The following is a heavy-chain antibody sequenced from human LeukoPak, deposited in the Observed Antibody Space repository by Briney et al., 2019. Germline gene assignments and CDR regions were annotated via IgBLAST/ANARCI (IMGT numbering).Heavy chain of an antibody. CDR2: FDPEDGET. J-gene: IGHJ4*02. Sequence: ASVKVSFMVSGYTLTELSMHWVRQAPGKGLEWMGGFDPEDGETIYAQKFQGRVTMTEDTSTDTAYMELSSLRSEDTAVYYCATCYDILTGYYRGFDYWGQGTLVTVSS. CDR1: GYTLTELS. D-gene: IGHD3-9*01. V-gene: IGHV1-24*01. CDR3: ATCYDILTGYYRGFDY.